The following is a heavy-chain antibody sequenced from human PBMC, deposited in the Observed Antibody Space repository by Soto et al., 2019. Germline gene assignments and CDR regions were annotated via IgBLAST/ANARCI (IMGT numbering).Heavy chain of an antibody. V-gene: IGHV3-23*01. CDR3: AKNKGGNYCTRTSCLYSFDY. CDR2: ISDSSST. D-gene: IGHD2-2*01. J-gene: IGHJ4*02. Sequence: EVHVLESGGDLVQPGGSLRLSCAASGFTFSTYAMTWVRQAAGKGLEWLSTISDSSSTYYADSVKGRFTISRDNSKNTLYLEMTSLRADDTAVYYCAKNKGGNYCTRTSCLYSFDYWGQGTLVTVSS. CDR1: GFTFSTYA.